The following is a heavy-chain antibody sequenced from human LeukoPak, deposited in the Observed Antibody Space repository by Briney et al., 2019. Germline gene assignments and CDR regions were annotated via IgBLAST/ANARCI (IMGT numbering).Heavy chain of an antibody. V-gene: IGHV3-23*01. CDR2: ISDSGDST. D-gene: IGHD3-9*01. CDR3: AKDILTGYQH. Sequence: GGTLRLSCVASGFTFSSYGMSWVRQAPGKGLEWVSDISDSGDSTYNADSVKGRFTISRDNSKNTLYLQMNSLRAEDTAVYYCAKDILTGYQHWGQGTLVTVSS. CDR1: GFTFSSYG. J-gene: IGHJ1*01.